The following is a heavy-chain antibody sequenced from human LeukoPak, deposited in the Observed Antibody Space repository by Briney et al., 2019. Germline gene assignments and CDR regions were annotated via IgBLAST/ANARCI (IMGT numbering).Heavy chain of an antibody. D-gene: IGHD6-19*01. Sequence: GGSLRLSCAASGFTFSSYRMNWVRQAPGKGLEWVSYISSSSSTIYYADSVKGRFTISRDNAKNSLYLQMNSLRAEDTAVYYCARVPTTPMPVAGTIDGWGQGTLVTVSS. CDR2: ISSSSSTI. CDR1: GFTFSSYR. CDR3: ARVPTTPMPVAGTIDG. V-gene: IGHV3-48*01. J-gene: IGHJ4*02.